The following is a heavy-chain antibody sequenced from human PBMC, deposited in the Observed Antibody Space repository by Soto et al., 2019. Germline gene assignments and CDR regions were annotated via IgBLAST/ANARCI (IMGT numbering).Heavy chain of an antibody. Sequence: PSETLSLTCTVSGGSISSYYWSWIRQPAGKGLEWIGRIYTSGSTNYNPSLKSRVTMSVDTSKNQFSLKLSSVTAADTAVYYCARDLYCSSNSCYAHYGMDVWGQGTTVTV. CDR2: IYTSGST. J-gene: IGHJ6*02. CDR3: ARDLYCSSNSCYAHYGMDV. CDR1: GGSISSYY. D-gene: IGHD2-2*01. V-gene: IGHV4-4*07.